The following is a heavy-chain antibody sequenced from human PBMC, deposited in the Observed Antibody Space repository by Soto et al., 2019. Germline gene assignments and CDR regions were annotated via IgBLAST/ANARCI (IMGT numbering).Heavy chain of an antibody. Sequence: QVQLVQSGAEVKKPGSSVKVSCKASGGTFSSYAISWVRQAPGRGLEWMGGIIPIFGTANYAQKFQGRVTITADESTSTAYMELSSLRSEDTAVYYCATLDSHIVVVTASDYWGQGTLVTVSS. J-gene: IGHJ4*02. D-gene: IGHD2-21*02. CDR3: ATLDSHIVVVTASDY. CDR2: IIPIFGTA. V-gene: IGHV1-69*12. CDR1: GGTFSSYA.